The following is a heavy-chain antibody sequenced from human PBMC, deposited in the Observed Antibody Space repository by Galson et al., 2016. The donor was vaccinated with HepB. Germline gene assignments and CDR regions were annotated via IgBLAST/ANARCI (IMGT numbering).Heavy chain of an antibody. CDR1: GGSISNSNW. Sequence: SETLSLTCAVSGGSISNSNWWSWVRQPPGKGLEWIGDIYHNGNTNYNPSLTSRVTMSVDQSKNQFSPNLISVTAADTAVYYCARDPVFGDWGQGTLVTVSS. CDR2: IYHNGNT. CDR3: ARDPVFGD. V-gene: IGHV4-4*02. J-gene: IGHJ4*02.